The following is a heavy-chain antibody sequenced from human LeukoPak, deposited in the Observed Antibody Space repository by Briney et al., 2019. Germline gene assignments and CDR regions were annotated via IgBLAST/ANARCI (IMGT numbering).Heavy chain of an antibody. D-gene: IGHD6-6*01. CDR1: GYTFTSYG. CDR3: ARDNSRYSSSPASAYYGMDV. V-gene: IGHV1-18*01. J-gene: IGHJ6*02. CDR2: ISAYNGNT. Sequence: ASVKVSRKASGYTFTSYGISWVRQAPGQGLEWMGWISAYNGNTNYAQKLQGRVTMTTDTSTSTAYMELRSLRSDDTAVYYCARDNSRYSSSPASAYYGMDVWGQGTTVTVSS.